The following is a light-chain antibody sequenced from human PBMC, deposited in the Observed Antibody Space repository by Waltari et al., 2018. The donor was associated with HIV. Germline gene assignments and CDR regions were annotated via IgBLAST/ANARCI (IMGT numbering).Light chain of an antibody. CDR1: QSVSSY. V-gene: IGKV3-11*01. Sequence: EIVFTHSPVTLSLSPGERATLSCRASQSVSSYLAWYQQKPGQAPRLLIYDASNRATGIPVRFSGSGSGTDFTLTISSLESEDFAVYYCQQRSNWPPTFGPGTKVDF. J-gene: IGKJ3*01. CDR2: DAS. CDR3: QQRSNWPPT.